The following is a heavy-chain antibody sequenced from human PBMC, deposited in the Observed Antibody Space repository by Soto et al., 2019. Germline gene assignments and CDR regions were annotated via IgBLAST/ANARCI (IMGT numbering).Heavy chain of an antibody. CDR2: IYYSGST. CDR3: ARAPQITISDY. D-gene: IGHD3-3*01. CDR1: GGSISSGDYY. Sequence: SETLSLTCTVSGGSISSGDYYWSWIRQPPGKGLEWIGYIYYSGSTYYNPSLKSRVTISVDTSKNQFSLKLSSVTAADTAVYYCARAPQITISDYWGQGTLVTVSS. J-gene: IGHJ4*02. V-gene: IGHV4-30-4*01.